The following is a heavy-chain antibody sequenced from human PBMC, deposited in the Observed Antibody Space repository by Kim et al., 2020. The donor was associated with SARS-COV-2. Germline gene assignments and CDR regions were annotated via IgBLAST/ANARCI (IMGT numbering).Heavy chain of an antibody. CDR3: AKDSSYLGGSYYYDSSGYRFDY. D-gene: IGHD3-22*01. CDR2: ISYDGSNK. V-gene: IGHV3-30*18. J-gene: IGHJ4*02. Sequence: GGSLRLSCAASGFTFSSYGMHWVRQAPGKGLEWVAVISYDGSNKYYADSVKGRFTISRDNSKNTLYLQMNSLRAEDTAVYYCAKDSSYLGGSYYYDSSGYRFDYWGQGTLVTVSS. CDR1: GFTFSSYG.